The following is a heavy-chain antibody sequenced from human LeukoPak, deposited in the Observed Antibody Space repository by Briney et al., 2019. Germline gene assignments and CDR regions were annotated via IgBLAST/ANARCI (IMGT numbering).Heavy chain of an antibody. CDR3: ARRKTTATGYYFDY. CDR1: GYTFTGYY. V-gene: IGHV1-2*02. CDR2: INPNSGGR. D-gene: IGHD4-11*01. J-gene: IGHJ4*02. Sequence: ASVKVSCKASGYTFTGYYMHWVRQAPGQGLEWMGWINPNSGGRNYAQKFQGRGTMTRDTSISTAYMELSRLRSDDTAVYYCARRKTTATGYYFDYWGQGTLVTVSS.